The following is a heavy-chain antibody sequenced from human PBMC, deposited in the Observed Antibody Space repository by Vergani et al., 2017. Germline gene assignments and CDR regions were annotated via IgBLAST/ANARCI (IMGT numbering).Heavy chain of an antibody. Sequence: EVQLEESGGGLVLPGRSLRLSCLASGFTSAGYAMHWVRQAPGKGLEWVSGISWNSNSIGYADSVKGRFTISRDNATNSLYLQMNSLRAEDTALYYCAKDLGTSSGGGWFDPGGKGTLVTVSS. CDR3: AKDLGTSSGGGWFDP. V-gene: IGHV3-9*02. D-gene: IGHD6-6*01. CDR2: ISWNSNSI. J-gene: IGHJ5*02. CDR1: GFTSAGYA.